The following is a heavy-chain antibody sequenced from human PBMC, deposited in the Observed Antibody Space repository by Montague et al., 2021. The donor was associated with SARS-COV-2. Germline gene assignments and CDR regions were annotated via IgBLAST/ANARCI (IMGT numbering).Heavy chain of an antibody. Sequence: SETLSLTCTVSGGSISTYYWSWIRQSPGKGLEWIGYIYYSGNPNYNPSLTSRLSMSVDTSKNQFSLELSSVTAAGTAVFFCARGKGRNPDAFDIWGQGITVTVSS. CDR1: GGSISTYY. CDR2: IYYSGNP. D-gene: IGHD1-14*01. V-gene: IGHV4-59*01. CDR3: ARGKGRNPDAFDI. J-gene: IGHJ3*02.